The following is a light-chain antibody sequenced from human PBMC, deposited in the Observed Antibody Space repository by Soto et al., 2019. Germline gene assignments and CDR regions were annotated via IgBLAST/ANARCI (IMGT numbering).Light chain of an antibody. CDR1: SSDVGAYDY. CDR2: EVS. Sequence: QSALTQPASVSGSPGQSITISCTGTSSDVGAYDYVPWYQQHPGKAPKFMLYEVSNRPSGLSNRFSGSKSGNTASLTISGLQAEDEADYYCSSYTTSNPWVFGGGTKVTVL. CDR3: SSYTTSNPWV. V-gene: IGLV2-14*01. J-gene: IGLJ3*02.